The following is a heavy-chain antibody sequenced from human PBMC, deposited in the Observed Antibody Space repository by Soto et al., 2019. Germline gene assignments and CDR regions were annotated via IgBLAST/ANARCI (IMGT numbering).Heavy chain of an antibody. CDR2: IYYSGST. J-gene: IGHJ4*02. V-gene: IGHV4-59*01. D-gene: IGHD1-1*01. Sequence: KASETLSLTCTVSGGSISSYYWSWIRQPPGKGLEWIGYIYYSGSTNYNPSLKSRVTISVDTSKNQFSLKLSSVTAADTAVYYCARAPPELVVNYFDYWGQGTLVTVSS. CDR1: GGSISSYY. CDR3: ARAPPELVVNYFDY.